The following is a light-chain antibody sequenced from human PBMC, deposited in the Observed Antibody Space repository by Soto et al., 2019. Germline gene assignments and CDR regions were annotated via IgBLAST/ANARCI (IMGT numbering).Light chain of an antibody. V-gene: IGKV1-39*01. Sequence: DIQMTQSPSSLSASVGDRVSITCRASQSISSYLNWYQQKPGTAPKLLIYGASSLQSGVPSRFSGSGSGTDFTLTISSLQPEDFATYYCQQSFSTPRTFGQGTKVDIK. CDR3: QQSFSTPRT. J-gene: IGKJ1*01. CDR2: GAS. CDR1: QSISSY.